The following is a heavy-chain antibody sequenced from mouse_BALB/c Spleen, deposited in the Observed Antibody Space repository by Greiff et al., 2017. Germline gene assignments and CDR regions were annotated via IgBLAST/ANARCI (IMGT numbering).Heavy chain of an antibody. CDR1: GYSITSDYA. J-gene: IGHJ3*01. CDR2: ISYSGST. V-gene: IGHV3-2*02. CDR3: ARDDGRGFAY. Sequence: DVQLVESGPGLVKPSQSLSLTCTVTGYSITSDYAWNWIRQFPGNKLEWMGYISYSGSTSYNPSLKSRISITRDTSKNQFFLQLNSVTTEDTATYYCARDDGRGFAYWGQGTLVTVSA. D-gene: IGHD2-3*01.